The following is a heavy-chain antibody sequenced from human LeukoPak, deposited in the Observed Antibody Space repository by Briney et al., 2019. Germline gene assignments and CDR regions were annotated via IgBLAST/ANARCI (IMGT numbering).Heavy chain of an antibody. CDR3: AAAELPYSGSYEGDYFDY. J-gene: IGHJ4*02. D-gene: IGHD1-26*01. V-gene: IGHV4-39*01. CDR2: IYYSGST. CDR1: GGSISSSSYY. Sequence: SETLSLTCTVSGGSISSSSYYWGWIRQPPGKGLEWIGSIYYSGSTYYNPSLKSRVTISVDTSKNQFSLKLSSVTAADTAVYYCAAAELPYSGSYEGDYFDYWGQGTLVTVSS.